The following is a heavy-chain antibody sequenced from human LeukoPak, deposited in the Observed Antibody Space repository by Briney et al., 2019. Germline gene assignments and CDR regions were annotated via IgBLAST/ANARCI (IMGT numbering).Heavy chain of an antibody. J-gene: IGHJ4*02. CDR1: GGSFSGYY. D-gene: IGHD6-19*01. V-gene: IGHV4-34*01. CDR2: INHSGST. Sequence: SETLSLTCAVYGGSFSGYYWSWLRQPPGKGLEWVGEINHSGSTNYNPSLMSRVTISVDTSKNQFSLKLSSVTAADTAVYYCARAVGWYMGAIDYWGQGTLVTVSS. CDR3: ARAVGWYMGAIDY.